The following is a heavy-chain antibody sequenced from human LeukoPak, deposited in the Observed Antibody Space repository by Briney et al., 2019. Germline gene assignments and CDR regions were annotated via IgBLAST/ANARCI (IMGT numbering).Heavy chain of an antibody. CDR3: ARDYPADH. V-gene: IGHV3-30-3*01. CDR2: ISSDGSDK. Sequence: GGSLRLSCAASGFTFSRFPMHWVRQAPGKGLEWVALISSDGSDKKYADSVKGRFTMSRDNSMNTLYLQMHSLRVEDTAVYYCARDYPADHWGQGTLVTVSS. CDR1: GFTFSRFP. J-gene: IGHJ4*02.